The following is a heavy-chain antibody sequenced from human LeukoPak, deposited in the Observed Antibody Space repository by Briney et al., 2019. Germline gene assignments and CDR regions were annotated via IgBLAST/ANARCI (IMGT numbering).Heavy chain of an antibody. CDR2: FDPEDGET. V-gene: IGHV1-24*01. D-gene: IGHD2-2*01. J-gene: IGHJ3*02. CDR1: GYTLTELS. CDR3: ATFNIVVVPAVDDAFDI. Sequence: ASVKVSCKVSGYTLTELSMHWVRQAPGKGLEWMGGFDPEDGETIYAQKFQGRVTMTEDTSTDTAYMELSGLRSEDTAVYYCATFNIVVVPAVDDAFDIWGQGTMVTVSS.